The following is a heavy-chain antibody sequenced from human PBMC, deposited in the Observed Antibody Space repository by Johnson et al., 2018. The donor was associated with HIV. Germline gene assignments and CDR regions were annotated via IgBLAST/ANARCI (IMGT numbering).Heavy chain of an antibody. V-gene: IGHV3-30*02. CDR2: IRYDGSYK. CDR1: GFTFSSYG. Sequence: QVLLVESGGGVVQPGGSLRLSCAASGFTFSSYGMHWVRQAPGKGLEWVAFIRYDGSYKYYADSLKGRFTISRDNSKNTLYLQMNSLRAEDTAVYYCAKDPGGGSYPNDAFDIWGQGTMVTVSS. D-gene: IGHD1-26*01. J-gene: IGHJ3*02. CDR3: AKDPGGGSYPNDAFDI.